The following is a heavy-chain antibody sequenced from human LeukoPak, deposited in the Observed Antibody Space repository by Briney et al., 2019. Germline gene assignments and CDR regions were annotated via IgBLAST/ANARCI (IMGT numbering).Heavy chain of an antibody. CDR1: GGSISSSSYY. CDR3: ARHGSIVGDDAFDI. V-gene: IGHV4-39*01. D-gene: IGHD1-26*01. CDR2: IYYSGST. Sequence: SETLSLTCTVSGGSISSSSYYWGWLRQPPGTGLEWVGSIYYSGSTYYNPSLKSRVTISVDTSKNQFSLKLSSVTAADTAVYYCARHGSIVGDDAFDIWGQGTMVTVSS. J-gene: IGHJ3*02.